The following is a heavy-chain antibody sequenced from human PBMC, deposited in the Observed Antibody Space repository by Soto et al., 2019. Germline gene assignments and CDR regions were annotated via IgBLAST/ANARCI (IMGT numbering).Heavy chain of an antibody. CDR1: GFTFSSYW. Sequence: EVQLVESGGGLVQPGGSLRLSCAASGFTFSSYWMHWVRQAPGKGLVWVSRINSDGSSTSYADSVKGRFTISRDNAKNTLYLQLKRMRAEDTAVYYCAKHHSSSWYYFDYWGQGTLVTVSS. V-gene: IGHV3-74*01. D-gene: IGHD6-13*01. CDR3: AKHHSSSWYYFDY. CDR2: INSDGSST. J-gene: IGHJ4*02.